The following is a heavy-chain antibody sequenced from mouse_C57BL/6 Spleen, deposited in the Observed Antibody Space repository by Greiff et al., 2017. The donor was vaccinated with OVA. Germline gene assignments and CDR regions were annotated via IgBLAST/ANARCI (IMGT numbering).Heavy chain of an antibody. V-gene: IGHV5-6*01. J-gene: IGHJ4*01. CDR3: ARHVLATVVGRAMDY. D-gene: IGHD1-1*01. CDR2: ISSGGSYT. Sequence: EVQVVESGGDLVKPGGSLKLSCAASGFTFSSYGMSWVRQTPDKRLEWVATISSGGSYTYYPDSVKGRFTISRDNAKNTLYLQMSSLKSEDTAMYYCARHVLATVVGRAMDYWGQGTSVTVSS. CDR1: GFTFSSYG.